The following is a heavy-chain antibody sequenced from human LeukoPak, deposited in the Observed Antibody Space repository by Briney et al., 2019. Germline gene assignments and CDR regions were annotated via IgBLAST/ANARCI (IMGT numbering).Heavy chain of an antibody. D-gene: IGHD6-6*01. CDR2: IKSDGSTT. J-gene: IGHJ6*02. V-gene: IGHV3-74*01. Sequence: LGGSLRLSCAASGFTFSSYWMNWVRQAPGKGLVWASRIKSDGSTTNYADSVKGRFAISRDNAKNTLYLQMNSLRAEDTAVYYCARVGGLSTSSGYYYGMDVWGQGTTVIVSS. CDR3: ARVGGLSTSSGYYYGMDV. CDR1: GFTFSSYW.